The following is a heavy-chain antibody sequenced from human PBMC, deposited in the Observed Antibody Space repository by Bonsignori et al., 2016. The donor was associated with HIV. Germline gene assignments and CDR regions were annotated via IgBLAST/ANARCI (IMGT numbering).Heavy chain of an antibody. CDR1: GGSFSGYY. J-gene: IGHJ4*02. CDR3: ARGLKRYSGSYYGGGFDY. V-gene: IGHV4-34*01. Sequence: SETLSLTCAVYGGSFSGYYWSWIRQPPGKGLEWIGEINHSGSTNYNPSLKSRVTISVDTSKNQFSLKLSSVTAADTAVYYCARGLKRYSGSYYGGGFDYWGQGTLVTVSS. D-gene: IGHD1-26*01. CDR2: INHSGST.